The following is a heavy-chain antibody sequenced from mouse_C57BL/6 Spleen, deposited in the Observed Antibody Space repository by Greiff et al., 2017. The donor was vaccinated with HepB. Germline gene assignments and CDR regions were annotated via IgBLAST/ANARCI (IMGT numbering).Heavy chain of an antibody. D-gene: IGHD1-1*01. CDR1: GFTFSSYA. V-gene: IGHV5-4*03. CDR3: ARGYYYGSSYFDY. CDR2: ISDGGSYT. J-gene: IGHJ2*01. Sequence: EVNVVESGGGLVKPGGSLKLSCAASGFTFSSYAMSWVRQTPEKRLEWVATISDGGSYTYYPDNVKGRFTISRDNAKNNLYLQMSHLKSEDTAMYYCARGYYYGSSYFDYWGQGTTLTVSS.